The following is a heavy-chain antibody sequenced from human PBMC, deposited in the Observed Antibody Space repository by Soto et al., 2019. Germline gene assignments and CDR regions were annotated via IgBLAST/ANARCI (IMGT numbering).Heavy chain of an antibody. J-gene: IGHJ4*02. V-gene: IGHV4-39*01. CDR1: GGSISSSSYY. CDR2: IYYSGST. D-gene: IGHD2-15*01. Sequence: SETLSLTCTVSGGSISSSSYYWGWIRQPPGKGLEWIGSIYYSGSTYYNPSLKSRVTISVDTSKNQFSLKLSSVTAADTAVYYCARIPVAAQHFESWGKGPLAPV. CDR3: ARIPVAAQHFES.